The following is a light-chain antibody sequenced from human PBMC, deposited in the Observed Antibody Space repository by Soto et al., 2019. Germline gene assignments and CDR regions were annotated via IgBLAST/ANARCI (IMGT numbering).Light chain of an antibody. V-gene: IGKV1-39*01. J-gene: IGKJ4*01. CDR3: HPSYSIQRT. Sequence: DIQMTQSPSSLSASVGDRVTITCRASQSISSYLNWYQQKPGKAPKLLIYAASSLESGVPSRFSGSGSGTDFTLTIISLQPEDFATYDCHPSYSIQRTFGGGTKVEIK. CDR2: AAS. CDR1: QSISSY.